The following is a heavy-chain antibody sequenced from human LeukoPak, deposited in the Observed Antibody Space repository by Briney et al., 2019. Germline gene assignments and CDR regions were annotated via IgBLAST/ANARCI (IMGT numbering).Heavy chain of an antibody. CDR2: IIPIFGTA. CDR1: GGTFSSYA. J-gene: IGHJ5*02. CDR3: ARGGYCSSSTCYTKLDT. D-gene: IGHD2-2*02. Sequence: SVKVSCKASGGTFSSYAISWVRQAPGQGLEWMGGIIPIFGTANYAQKFQGRVMITADESTSTAYMELSSLRSDDTAVFYCARGGYCSSSTCYTKLDTWGQGTLVTVSS. V-gene: IGHV1-69*01.